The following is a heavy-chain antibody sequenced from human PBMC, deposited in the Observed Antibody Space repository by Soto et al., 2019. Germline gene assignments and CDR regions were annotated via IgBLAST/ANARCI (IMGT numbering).Heavy chain of an antibody. CDR1: GGSISSYY. D-gene: IGHD1-20*01. CDR2: IYYSGST. J-gene: IGHJ6*02. V-gene: IGHV4-59*01. Sequence: PSETLSLTCTVSGGSISSYYWSWIRQPPGKGLEWIGYIYYSGSTNYNPSLKSQVTISVDTSKNQFSLKLSSVTAADTAVYYCARESITTMDVWGQGTTVTVSS. CDR3: ARESITTMDV.